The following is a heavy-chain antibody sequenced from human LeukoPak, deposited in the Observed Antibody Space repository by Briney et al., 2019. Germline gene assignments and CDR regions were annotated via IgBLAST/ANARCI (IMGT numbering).Heavy chain of an antibody. Sequence: SETLSLTCAVSGYSIRSGYYWGWIRQPPGKGLEWIGNIYHSGNTYYNPSLKSRVTISVDTSKNQFSLKLSSVTAADTAVYYCAREGCFGSGSYYTSPLDYWGQGTLVTVSS. CDR1: GYSIRSGYY. J-gene: IGHJ4*02. V-gene: IGHV4-38-2*02. D-gene: IGHD3-10*01. CDR2: IYHSGNT. CDR3: AREGCFGSGSYYTSPLDY.